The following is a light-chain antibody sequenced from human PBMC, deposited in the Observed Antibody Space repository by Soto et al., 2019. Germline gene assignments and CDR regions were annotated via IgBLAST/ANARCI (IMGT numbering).Light chain of an antibody. CDR3: QQYSDSPLT. V-gene: IGKV3-20*01. CDR1: QTVRTNY. CDR2: GAS. Sequence: IVLTQSPGTLSLSPGERATLSCRASQTVRTNYLAWFQHKPGQAPRLLIYGASSRATGIPDRFSGSGSGTDFTLTINRLEPEDFAVYFCQQYSDSPLTVGRGTRVEIK. J-gene: IGKJ4*01.